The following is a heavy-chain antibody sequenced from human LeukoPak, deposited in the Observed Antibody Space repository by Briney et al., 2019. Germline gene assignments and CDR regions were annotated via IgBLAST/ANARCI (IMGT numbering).Heavy chain of an antibody. CDR3: ARDFGQLYYFFDY. V-gene: IGHV3-64*01. CDR2: ISSNGGST. J-gene: IGHJ4*02. CDR1: GFTFTSYA. Sequence: GGSLRLSCAASGFTFTSYAMHWVRQPPGKGLQFVSAISSNGGSTYYAHSVKGRFTISRDNSKNTLYPQMGSLRVEDMAVYYCARDFGQLYYFFDYWGQGTLVTVSS. D-gene: IGHD3-10*01.